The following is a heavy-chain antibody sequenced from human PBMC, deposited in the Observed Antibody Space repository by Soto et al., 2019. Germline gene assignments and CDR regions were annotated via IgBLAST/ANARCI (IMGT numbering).Heavy chain of an antibody. CDR2: INAGNGNT. CDR3: ARGPLYCSSTSCSTTNWFDT. V-gene: IGHV1-3*01. J-gene: IGHJ5*02. CDR1: GYTFTSYA. Sequence: ASVKVSCKASGYTFTSYAMHWVRQAPGQRLEWMGWINAGNGNTKYSQKFQGRVTITRDTSASTAYMELSSLRSEDTAVYYCARGPLYCSSTSCSTTNWFDTWGQGTLVTVSS. D-gene: IGHD2-2*02.